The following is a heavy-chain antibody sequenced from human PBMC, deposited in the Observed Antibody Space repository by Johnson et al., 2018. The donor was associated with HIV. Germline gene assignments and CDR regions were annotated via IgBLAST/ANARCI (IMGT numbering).Heavy chain of an antibody. CDR1: GFTFSSYA. CDR2: IKSKTEGGTT. D-gene: IGHD6-6*01. J-gene: IGHJ3*02. Sequence: VQLVESGGGLVQPGGSLRLSCAASGFTFSSYAMSWVRQAPGKGLEWVGRIKSKTEGGTTDYAAPVKGRFTVSRDNSKNTLYLQMNSLRAEDTAVYYCARAEQLAGGAFDIWGQGTMVTVSS. V-gene: IGHV3-15*01. CDR3: ARAEQLAGGAFDI.